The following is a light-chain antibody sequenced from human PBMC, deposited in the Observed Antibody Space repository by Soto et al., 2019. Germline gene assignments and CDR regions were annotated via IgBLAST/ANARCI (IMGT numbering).Light chain of an antibody. Sequence: QSALTQPPSASGSPGQSVTISCTGTSSDVGGYNYVSWYQQHPGKAPKLMIYEVSNRPSGVSNRFSGSKSGNTASLTISGLQAEDEADYYCSSYTSSSTEFGGGTKLTVL. CDR2: EVS. V-gene: IGLV2-14*01. J-gene: IGLJ3*02. CDR1: SSDVGGYNY. CDR3: SSYTSSSTE.